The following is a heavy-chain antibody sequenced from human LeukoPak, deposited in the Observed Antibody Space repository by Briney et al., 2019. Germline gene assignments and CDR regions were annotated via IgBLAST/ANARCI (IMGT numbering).Heavy chain of an antibody. CDR3: AKASYCSGGSCYVPFDY. J-gene: IGHJ4*02. CDR1: GFIFSTYN. Sequence: GGSLRLSCSASGFIFSTYNMNWVRQAPGKALEWVSSITSSSSHTYYADSVKGRYTISRDNAKNSLYLQMDSLRAEDTAVYYCAKASYCSGGSCYVPFDYWGQGTLVTVSS. V-gene: IGHV3-21*01. D-gene: IGHD2-15*01. CDR2: ITSSSSHT.